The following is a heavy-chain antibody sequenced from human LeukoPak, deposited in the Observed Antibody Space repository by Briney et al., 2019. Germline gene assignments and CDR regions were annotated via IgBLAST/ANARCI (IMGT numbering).Heavy chain of an antibody. D-gene: IGHD4-17*01. CDR2: IYSDDST. CDR1: GFSGFTVSSNY. Sequence: GGSLRLSCATSGFSGFTVSSNYMSWVRQAPGKGLAWVSVIYSDDSTYYADSVKGRFTISRDNSKNTLYLQMSSLRADDTAVYYCARPRAPVTRISSFDIWGQGTMVTVSS. V-gene: IGHV3-66*04. CDR3: ARPRAPVTRISSFDI. J-gene: IGHJ3*02.